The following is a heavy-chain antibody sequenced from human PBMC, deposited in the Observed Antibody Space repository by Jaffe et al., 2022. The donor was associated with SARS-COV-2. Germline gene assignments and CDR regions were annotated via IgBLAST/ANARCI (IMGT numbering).Heavy chain of an antibody. CDR2: ISSSSSTI. D-gene: IGHD6-13*01. V-gene: IGHV3-48*01. CDR1: GFTFSSYS. J-gene: IGHJ6*03. Sequence: EVQLVESGGGLVQPGGSLRLSCAASGFTFSSYSMNWVRQAPGKGLEWVSYISSSSSTIYYADSVKGRFTISRDNAKNSLYLQMNSLRAEDTAVYYCARRPRRIAAAGTFGYYYYYMDVWGKGTTVTVSS. CDR3: ARRPRRIAAAGTFGYYYYYMDV.